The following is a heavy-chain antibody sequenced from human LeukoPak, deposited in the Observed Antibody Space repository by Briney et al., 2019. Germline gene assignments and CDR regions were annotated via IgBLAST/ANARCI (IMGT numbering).Heavy chain of an antibody. D-gene: IGHD6-19*01. V-gene: IGHV4-38-2*02. CDR3: ARLAVAGIDY. CDR2: IFHSGST. J-gene: IGHJ4*02. CDR1: GYSISSGYF. Sequence: PSETLSLTCTVSGYSISSGYFWGWIRQPPVKGLEWVGTIFHSGSTYYNPSLKSRVTISVDTSKNQFSLKLSSVTAADTAVYYCARLAVAGIDYWGQGTLVTVSS.